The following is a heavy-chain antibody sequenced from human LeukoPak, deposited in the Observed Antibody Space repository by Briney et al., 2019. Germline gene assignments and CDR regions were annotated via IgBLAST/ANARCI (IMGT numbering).Heavy chain of an antibody. CDR1: GGSISSYY. V-gene: IGHV4-4*07. CDR3: SRLVSCTSSCYFDY. Sequence: SETLSLTCTVSGGSISSYYWSWIRQPAGKGLEWIGRIYTSGSTNYNPSLKSRVTVSVDTSKNQFSLKLSSVTAADTAVYYCSRLVSCTSSCYFDYWGQGTLVTVSS. D-gene: IGHD2-8*01. J-gene: IGHJ4*02. CDR2: IYTSGST.